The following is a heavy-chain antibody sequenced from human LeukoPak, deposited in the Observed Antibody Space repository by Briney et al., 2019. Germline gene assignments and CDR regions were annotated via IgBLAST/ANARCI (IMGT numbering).Heavy chain of an antibody. Sequence: SETLSLTCTVSGDSINNYYWSWIRQPPGKGLEWIGYIYDSGSTNCNLSLKSRVSISVDTFKNQFSLKLTSVTAADTAVYYCAREEWLVLLTWGQGTLVTVSS. D-gene: IGHD6-19*01. CDR1: GDSINNYY. CDR2: IYDSGST. CDR3: AREEWLVLLT. V-gene: IGHV4-59*12. J-gene: IGHJ5*02.